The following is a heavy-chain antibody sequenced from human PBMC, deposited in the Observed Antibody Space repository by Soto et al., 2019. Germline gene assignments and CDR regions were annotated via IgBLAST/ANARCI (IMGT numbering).Heavy chain of an antibody. CDR1: GYSFTSYW. D-gene: IGHD2-2*01. J-gene: IGHJ3*02. Sequence: PGESLKISCKGSGYSFTSYWIGWVRQMPGKGLEWMGIIYPGDSDTRYSPSFQGQVTISADKSISTAYLQWSSLKASDTAMYYCARGGIVLVPAAYDAFDIWGQGTMVTVSS. CDR3: ARGGIVLVPAAYDAFDI. CDR2: IYPGDSDT. V-gene: IGHV5-51*01.